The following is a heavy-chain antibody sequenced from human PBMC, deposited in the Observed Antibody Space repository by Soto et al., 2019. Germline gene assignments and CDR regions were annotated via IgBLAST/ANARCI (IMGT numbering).Heavy chain of an antibody. D-gene: IGHD4-17*01. J-gene: IGHJ4*02. CDR2: IYYSGST. CDR3: ARVSKTFYGDYEGWVDY. V-gene: IGHV4-59*01. CDR1: GGSISSYY. Sequence: SETLSLTCTVSGGSISSYYWSWIRQPPGKGLEWIGYIYYSGSTNYNPSLKSRVTISVDTSKNQFSLKLSSVTAADTAVYYCARVSKTFYGDYEGWVDYWGQGTLVTVSS.